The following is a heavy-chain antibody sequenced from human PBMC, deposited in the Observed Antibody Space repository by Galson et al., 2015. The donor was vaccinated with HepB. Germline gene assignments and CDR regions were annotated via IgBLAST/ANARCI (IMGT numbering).Heavy chain of an antibody. J-gene: IGHJ4*02. CDR1: GFTFSSYG. CDR2: IWYDGSKK. CDR3: ARDGGGSSPDY. V-gene: IGHV3-33*01. D-gene: IGHD3-16*01. Sequence: SLRLSCAASGFTFSSYGMYWVRQAPGKGLEWVALIWYDGSKKYYADSVKGRFTIARDNSKNTLFLQMNSLRAEDTAVYYCARDGGGSSPDYWGQGTLVTVSS.